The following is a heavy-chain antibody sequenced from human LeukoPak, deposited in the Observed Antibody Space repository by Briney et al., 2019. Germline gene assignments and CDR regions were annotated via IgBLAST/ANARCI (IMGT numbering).Heavy chain of an antibody. J-gene: IGHJ4*02. D-gene: IGHD3-10*01. CDR3: ARGSTLIRGFDY. Sequence: SGTLSLTCAVSGGSISSSNWWSWVRQPPGKGLEWIGEFHHSGITNYNPSLKSRVTISVDKSKNQFSLKLSSVTAADTAVYYCARGSTLIRGFDYWGQGTLVTVSS. V-gene: IGHV4-4*02. CDR2: FHHSGIT. CDR1: GGSISSSNW.